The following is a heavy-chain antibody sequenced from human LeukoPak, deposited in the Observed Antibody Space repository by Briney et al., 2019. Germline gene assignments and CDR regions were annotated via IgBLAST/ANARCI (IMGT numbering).Heavy chain of an antibody. Sequence: SETLSLTCTVSGGSVSSGSYYWSWIRQPPGKELEWIGYIYYSGSTNYNPSLKSRVTISVDTSKNQFSLKLTSVTAADTAVYYCARVGIPYYDFWSGYYYYYYYMDVWGKGTTVTVSS. V-gene: IGHV4-61*01. CDR3: ARVGIPYYDFWSGYYYYYYYMDV. D-gene: IGHD3-3*01. CDR2: IYYSGST. CDR1: GGSVSSGSYY. J-gene: IGHJ6*03.